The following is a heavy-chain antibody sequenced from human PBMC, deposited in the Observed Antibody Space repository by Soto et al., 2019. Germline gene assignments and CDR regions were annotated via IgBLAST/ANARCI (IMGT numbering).Heavy chain of an antibody. J-gene: IGHJ6*02. Sequence: QVQLVQSGAEVKKPGASVKVSCKASGYTFTSYGISWVRQAPGQGLEWMGWISAYNGNTNYAQKVQGRVTMTTDTPTSTAYMELRSLRSDDTAVYYCARVPPCTNGVCYTVRYYYYGMDVWGQGTTVTVSS. CDR2: ISAYNGNT. V-gene: IGHV1-18*01. D-gene: IGHD2-8*01. CDR1: GYTFTSYG. CDR3: ARVPPCTNGVCYTVRYYYYGMDV.